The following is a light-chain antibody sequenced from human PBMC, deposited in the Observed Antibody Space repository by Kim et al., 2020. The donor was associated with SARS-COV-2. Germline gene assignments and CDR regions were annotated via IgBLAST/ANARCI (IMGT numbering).Light chain of an antibody. J-gene: IGLJ2*01. CDR1: SSNVGGYDY. CDR2: DVI. CDR3: CSYAGSYTGV. Sequence: QSALTQPRSVSGSPGQSVTISCTGTSSNVGGYDYVSWYQQHPGKAPKLMIYDVIKRPSGVPDRFSGSKSGNTASLTISGLQAEDEADYYCCSYAGSYTGVFGGGTQLTVL. V-gene: IGLV2-11*01.